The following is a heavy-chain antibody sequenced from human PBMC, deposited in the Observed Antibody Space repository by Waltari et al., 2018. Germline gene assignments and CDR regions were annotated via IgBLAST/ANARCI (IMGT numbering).Heavy chain of an antibody. CDR2: VDPEDGET. J-gene: IGHJ4*02. CDR3: ATGGSVGAYFDY. D-gene: IGHD1-26*01. Sequence: EVQLVQSGAEVKTPGATVKISCKDSGYTFTDYYIHWVQQAPGKGLEWMGRVDPEDGETIYAEKFQGRVTITADTSTDTDYMELSSLRSEDTAVYYCATGGSVGAYFDYWGQGTLVTVSS. V-gene: IGHV1-69-2*01. CDR1: GYTFTDYY.